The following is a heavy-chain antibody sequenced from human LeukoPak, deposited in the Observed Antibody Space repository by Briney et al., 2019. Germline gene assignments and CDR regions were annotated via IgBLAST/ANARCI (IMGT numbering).Heavy chain of an antibody. CDR3: ARDPVGSNWFDP. Sequence: KPSETLSLTCTVSGGSISSYYWSWVRQPPGKGLEWIGFIFDSGSTNFNPSLKSRVTISADTSKNQFSLKLTSVTAADTAVYYCARDPVGSNWFDPWGQGTLVTVSS. CDR2: IFDSGST. CDR1: GGSISSYY. D-gene: IGHD3-10*01. J-gene: IGHJ5*02. V-gene: IGHV4-59*01.